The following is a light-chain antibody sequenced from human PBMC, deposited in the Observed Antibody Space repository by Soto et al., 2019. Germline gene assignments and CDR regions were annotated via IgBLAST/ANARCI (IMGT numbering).Light chain of an antibody. J-gene: IGLJ3*02. Sequence: QSALTQPASVSGSPGQSITISCTGTSSDVGNYNLVSWYQQHPGKAPKFMIFEGSKRPSVVSNRFSGSKSGNTSSLTISGRQAEDEADYYCCSYAGSSNLVFGGVTKLTVL. CDR1: SSDVGNYNL. CDR2: EGS. V-gene: IGLV2-23*01. CDR3: CSYAGSSNLV.